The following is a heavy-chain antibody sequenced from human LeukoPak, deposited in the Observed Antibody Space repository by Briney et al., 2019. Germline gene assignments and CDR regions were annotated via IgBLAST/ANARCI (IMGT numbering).Heavy chain of an antibody. CDR3: ARGGVRGTEIDY. J-gene: IGHJ4*02. D-gene: IGHD3-10*01. Sequence: SQTLSLTCAVSGGSISSGGYSWSWIRQPPGKGLEWIGYIYHSGSTYYNPSLKRRVTISVDRSKNQFSLKLSSVTAADTAVYYCARGGVRGTEIDYWGQGTLVTVSS. CDR1: GGSISSGGYS. V-gene: IGHV4-30-2*01. CDR2: IYHSGST.